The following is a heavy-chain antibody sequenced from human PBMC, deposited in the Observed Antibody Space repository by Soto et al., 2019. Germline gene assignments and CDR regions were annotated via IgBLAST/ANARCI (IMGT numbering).Heavy chain of an antibody. D-gene: IGHD6-19*01. V-gene: IGHV1-69*06. J-gene: IGHJ4*02. CDR3: ARRNTAGFLRYFDN. CDR2: IVPNIGTV. Sequence: QVQLVQSGAEVMQPGSSVKVSCKPSGGTLTNFINYPINWVRQSPGRGLEWMGGIVPNIGTVNYAQKFQGRVTMTADKSTGTVYMELSSLRSDDSALYYCARRNTAGFLRYFDNWGQGTLVTVSS. CDR1: GGTLTNFINYP.